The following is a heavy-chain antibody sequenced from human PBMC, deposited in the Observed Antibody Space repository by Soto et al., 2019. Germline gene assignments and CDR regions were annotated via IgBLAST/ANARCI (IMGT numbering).Heavy chain of an antibody. CDR1: GFTFSTYA. J-gene: IGHJ4*02. CDR2: ISGSADAT. CDR3: AKRGDGYCSTTSCLFHFDY. D-gene: IGHD2-2*01. V-gene: IGHV3-23*01. Sequence: EVQLMESGGGLVQTGGSLGLSCAASGFTFSTYAMSWVRQAPGKGLESVSTISGSADATFYADSVKGRFAIFRDNSRTMFYLQMNSLRAEDTAVYYCAKRGDGYCSTTSCLFHFDYWGPGTLATVSS.